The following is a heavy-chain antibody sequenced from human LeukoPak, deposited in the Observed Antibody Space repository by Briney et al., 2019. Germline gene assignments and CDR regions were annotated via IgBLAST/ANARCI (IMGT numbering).Heavy chain of an antibody. CDR3: AKDSKDGSLWSP. V-gene: IGHV3-30*02. CDR1: GFTFSSYG. D-gene: IGHD2-21*01. Sequence: PGGSLRLSCAASGFTFSSYGMHWVRQAPGKGLEWVAFIRYDGSTKYYADSVNGRFTISRDNSKNTLYLQMNSLRAEDTAVYYCAKDSKDGSLWSPWGQGTLVTVSS. CDR2: IRYDGSTK. J-gene: IGHJ5*02.